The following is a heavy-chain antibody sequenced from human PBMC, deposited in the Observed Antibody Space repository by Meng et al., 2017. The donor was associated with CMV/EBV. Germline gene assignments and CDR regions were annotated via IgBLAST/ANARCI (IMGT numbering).Heavy chain of an antibody. CDR2: IIPILGIP. J-gene: IGHJ3*02. Sequence: SVKVSCKASGGTFSSYTISWVRQAPGQGLEWMGRIIPILGIPNYAQKFQGRVTITADKSTSTAYMELSSLRSEDTAVYYCARLLSIPSAGRNAFDIWGQGTMVTVSS. D-gene: IGHD6-13*01. V-gene: IGHV1-69*02. CDR1: GGTFSSYT. CDR3: ARLLSIPSAGRNAFDI.